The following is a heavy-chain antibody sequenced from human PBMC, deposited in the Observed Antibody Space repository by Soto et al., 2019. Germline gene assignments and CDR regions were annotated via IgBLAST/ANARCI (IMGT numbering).Heavy chain of an antibody. V-gene: IGHV3-53*01. D-gene: IGHD3-22*01. CDR1: GFTVSSNY. J-gene: IGHJ4*02. CDR2: IYSGGST. Sequence: GGSLRLSCAASGFTVSSNYMSWVRQAPGKGLEWVSVIYSGGSTYYADSVKGRFTISRDNSKNTLYLQMNSLRAEDTAVYYCAKDPPLYYDSPFDYWGQGTLVTVSS. CDR3: AKDPPLYYDSPFDY.